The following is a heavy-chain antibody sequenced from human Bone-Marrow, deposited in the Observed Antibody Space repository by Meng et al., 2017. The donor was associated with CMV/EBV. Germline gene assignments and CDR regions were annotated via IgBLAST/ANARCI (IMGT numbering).Heavy chain of an antibody. Sequence: ASVKVSCKASGYTFTSYGISWVRQAPGQGLEWMGWISAYNGNTNYAQNLQGRVTMTTVTSTSTAYMELRSLRSDDTAVYYCASTLGYYDYVWGSYWSSWGQGTLVTVSS. CDR3: ASTLGYYDYVWGSYWSS. CDR1: GYTFTSYG. D-gene: IGHD3-16*01. V-gene: IGHV1-18*01. J-gene: IGHJ1*01. CDR2: ISAYNGNT.